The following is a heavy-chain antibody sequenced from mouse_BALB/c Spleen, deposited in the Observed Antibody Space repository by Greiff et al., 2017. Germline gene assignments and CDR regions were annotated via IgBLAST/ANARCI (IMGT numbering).Heavy chain of an antibody. CDR2: ISYDGSN. CDR1: GYSITSGYY. Sequence: EVQLQQSGPGLVKPSQSLSLTCSVTGYSITSGYYWNWIRQFPGNKLEWMGYISYDGSNNYNPSLKNRISITRDTSKNQFFLKLNSVTTEDTATYYCARDPDYYGSSPSFDYWGQGTTLTVSS. CDR3: ARDPDYYGSSPSFDY. J-gene: IGHJ2*01. D-gene: IGHD1-1*01. V-gene: IGHV3-6*02.